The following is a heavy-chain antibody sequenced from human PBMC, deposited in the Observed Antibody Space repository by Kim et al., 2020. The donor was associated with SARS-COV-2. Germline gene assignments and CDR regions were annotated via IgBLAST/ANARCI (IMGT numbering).Heavy chain of an antibody. Sequence: SETLSLTCNVSGASISRADSYWSWIRQTPGKGLVWIGYIFDSKRTTYNPSLKGRVSISVDTSKNQVSLSLSSVTAADTAVSFCAGGMNSPLFDFWGQGTL. CDR1: GASISRADSY. CDR3: AGGMNSPLFDF. J-gene: IGHJ4*02. CDR2: IFDSKRT. D-gene: IGHD3-16*01. V-gene: IGHV4-30-4*08.